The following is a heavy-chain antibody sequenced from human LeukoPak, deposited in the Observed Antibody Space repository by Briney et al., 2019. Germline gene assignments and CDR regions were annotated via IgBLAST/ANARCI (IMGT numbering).Heavy chain of an antibody. Sequence: SETLSLTCTVSGGPISSYYWSWIRQPPGKGLEWIGYIYYSGSTNYNPSLKSRVTISVDTSKNQFSLKLSSVTAADTAVYYCARVRGIAAAGSLLDYWGQGTLVTVSS. CDR3: ARVRGIAAAGSLLDY. D-gene: IGHD6-13*01. J-gene: IGHJ4*02. CDR2: IYYSGST. V-gene: IGHV4-59*01. CDR1: GGPISSYY.